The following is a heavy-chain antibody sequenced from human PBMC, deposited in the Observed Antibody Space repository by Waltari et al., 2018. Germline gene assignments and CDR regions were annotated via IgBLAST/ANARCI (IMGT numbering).Heavy chain of an antibody. D-gene: IGHD1-7*01. Sequence: EVRLVESGGGSVQPGGSLRLSCATSGFTFSDHWMHWVRQAPGKGLVWGSRIKSDGSVTDYADSVKGRFTISRDSARNTVFLQMNSLRVEDTAVYYCVRERNWNFAFDFWGQGTRVTVSS. J-gene: IGHJ4*02. CDR1: GFTFSDHW. V-gene: IGHV3-74*01. CDR3: VRERNWNFAFDF. CDR2: IKSDGSVT.